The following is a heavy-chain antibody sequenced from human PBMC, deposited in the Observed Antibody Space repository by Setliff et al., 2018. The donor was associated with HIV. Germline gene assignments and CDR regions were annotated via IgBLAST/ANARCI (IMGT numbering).Heavy chain of an antibody. CDR1: GFTFNKYI. D-gene: IGHD6-19*01. J-gene: IGHJ4*01. V-gene: IGHV3-23*01. Sequence: ESLKISCAASGFTFNKYIMSWVRQAPGKGLEWVSAISDNGGSTYYADSMEGRFTISRDNSKNTLYLQLSGLRAEDTAVYYCASIYTAGTELLTDYWGQGTLVTVSS. CDR3: ASIYTAGTELLTDY. CDR2: ISDNGGST.